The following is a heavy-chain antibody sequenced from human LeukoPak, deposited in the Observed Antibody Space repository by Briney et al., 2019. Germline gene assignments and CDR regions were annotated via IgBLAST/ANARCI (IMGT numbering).Heavy chain of an antibody. CDR1: GLTFSSYW. V-gene: IGHV3-74*01. CDR3: ARGGDYDGAFDI. J-gene: IGHJ3*02. D-gene: IGHD3-16*01. CDR2: INSDGSIR. Sequence: PGGSLRLSCAGSGLTFSSYWMHWVRQAPGKGLVWVSRINSDGSIRSYADSVKGRFTISRDNAKNTLYLQMNSLRGEDTAVYYCARGGDYDGAFDIWGQGTMVTVSS.